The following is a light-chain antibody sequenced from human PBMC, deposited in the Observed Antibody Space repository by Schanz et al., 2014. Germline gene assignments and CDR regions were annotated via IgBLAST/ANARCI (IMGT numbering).Light chain of an antibody. CDR2: LNSDGSH. CDR1: SGHSSYA. Sequence: QSVLTQSPSASASLGASVKLTCTLSSGHSSYAIAWHQQQPEKGPRYLMRLNSDGSHSKGDGIPDRFSGSSPGAERYLTISSLQSEDEAEYYCQTWGTGPNWVFGGGTKVTVL. J-gene: IGLJ3*02. CDR3: QTWGTGPNWV. V-gene: IGLV4-69*01.